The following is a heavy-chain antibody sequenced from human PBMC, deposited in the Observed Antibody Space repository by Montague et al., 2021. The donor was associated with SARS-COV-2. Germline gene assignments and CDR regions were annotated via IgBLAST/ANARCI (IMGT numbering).Heavy chain of an antibody. D-gene: IGHD6-6*01. CDR3: ARISGKLVLL. CDR2: IYYSGST. Sequence: LVKPTQTLTLTCTFSGFSLSTSGMCVSWIRQPPGKGLEWIGSIYYSGSTYYSPSLKSRVTISVDTSKNQFSLKLSSVTAADTAVYYCARISGKLVLLWGQGTLVTVSS. CDR1: GFSLSTSGMC. J-gene: IGHJ4*02. V-gene: IGHV4-39*07.